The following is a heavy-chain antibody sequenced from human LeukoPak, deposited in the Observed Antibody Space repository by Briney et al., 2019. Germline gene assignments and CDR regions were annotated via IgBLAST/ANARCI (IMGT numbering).Heavy chain of an antibody. Sequence: SETLSLTCAVYGGSFSGYYWSWIRQPPGKGLEWIGEINHSGSTNYNPSLKSRVTISVDTSKNQFSLKLSSATAADTAVYYCARTAGSNWNYDGYYYGMDVWGQGTSVTVSS. CDR1: GGSFSGYY. CDR3: ARTAGSNWNYDGYYYGMDV. J-gene: IGHJ6*02. CDR2: INHSGST. D-gene: IGHD1-7*01. V-gene: IGHV4-34*01.